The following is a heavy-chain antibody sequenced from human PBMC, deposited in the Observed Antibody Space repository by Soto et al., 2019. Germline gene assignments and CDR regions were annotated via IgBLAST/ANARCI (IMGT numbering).Heavy chain of an antibody. D-gene: IGHD6-19*01. V-gene: IGHV3-23*01. Sequence: GGSLRLSCAASGFTFSSYAMSWVRQAPGKGLEWVSAISGSGGSTYYADSVKGRFTISRDNSKNTLYLQMNSLRAEDTAVYYCEKDLWSRSSGLFDYWGQGTLVTVSS. CDR1: GFTFSSYA. CDR3: EKDLWSRSSGLFDY. CDR2: ISGSGGST. J-gene: IGHJ4*02.